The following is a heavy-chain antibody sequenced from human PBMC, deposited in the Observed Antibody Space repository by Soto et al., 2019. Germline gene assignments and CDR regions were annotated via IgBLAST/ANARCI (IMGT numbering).Heavy chain of an antibody. CDR3: ARGGYYDSSGSRNYPYYGMSV. J-gene: IGHJ6*02. D-gene: IGHD6-19*01. Sequence: QVQLVQSGAEVKKPGASVKVSCKASGYTFSSYGINWVRQAPGQGLEWLGWISAYDGYTNYAQILQGRVSMTTDTSTKTAYMELRSLRSDDTGVYYCARGGYYDSSGSRNYPYYGMSVWGQGTSVTVSS. CDR1: GYTFSSYG. V-gene: IGHV1-18*01. CDR2: ISAYDGYT.